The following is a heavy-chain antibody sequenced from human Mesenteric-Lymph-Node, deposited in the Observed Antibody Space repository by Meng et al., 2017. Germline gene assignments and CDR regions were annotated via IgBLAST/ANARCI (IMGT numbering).Heavy chain of an antibody. Sequence: HGPLQGPGPGLVNPSGPRSPTCAVSGGSISSSNWGSWVRQPPGKGLEWIGEIYHSGSTNYNPSLKSRVTISVDKSKNQFSLKLSSVTAADTAVYYCARVGGCSGGGCYHRLFDYWGQGTLVTVSS. V-gene: IGHV4-4*02. CDR1: GGSISSSNW. CDR3: ARVGGCSGGGCYHRLFDY. CDR2: IYHSGST. D-gene: IGHD2-15*01. J-gene: IGHJ4*02.